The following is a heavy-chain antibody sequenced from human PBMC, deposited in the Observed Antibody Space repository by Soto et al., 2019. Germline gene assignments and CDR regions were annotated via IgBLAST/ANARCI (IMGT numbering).Heavy chain of an antibody. CDR1: GYIFTNYA. CDR2: INAGNDNT. Sequence: QVPLVQSGAEVKKPGASVKVSCKASGYIFTNYAMHWVRQAPGQRLEWMGWINAGNDNTKYSQKFQGRVTITRDTSASTASMELSSLRSEDTAVYYCVRSGLARAFDMWGQGTMVTVS. D-gene: IGHD3-10*01. V-gene: IGHV1-3*01. J-gene: IGHJ3*02. CDR3: VRSGLARAFDM.